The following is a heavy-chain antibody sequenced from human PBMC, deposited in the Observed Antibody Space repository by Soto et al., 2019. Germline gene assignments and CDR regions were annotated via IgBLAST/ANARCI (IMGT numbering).Heavy chain of an antibody. D-gene: IGHD4-4*01. J-gene: IGHJ3*02. V-gene: IGHV3-53*01. Sequence: DVQLVESGGGLIQPGGSLRLSCAAFGLTVSGKKYMAWVRQAPGKGLEWVSCVYDTDGTYYADSVKGRFTSSRDSSKTIVYLQMNSLRPDDTAVYYCASWRLQEHAYDIWGLGTTVTVSS. CDR2: VYDTDGT. CDR3: ASWRLQEHAYDI. CDR1: GLTVSGKKY.